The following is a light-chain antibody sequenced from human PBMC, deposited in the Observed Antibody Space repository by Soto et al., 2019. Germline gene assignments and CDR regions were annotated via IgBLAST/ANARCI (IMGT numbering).Light chain of an antibody. CDR3: QQYTNGPPIP. J-gene: IGKJ5*01. Sequence: EICMTRSAAGLSFSRGFISTLCCSSSQSVSSNLAWYQQKPGQAPRLLIYGASTRATGIPARFSGSGSGTEFTLTIGSLQSEDFAGYYCQQYTNGPPIPFGQGTRLEI. CDR1: QSVSSN. V-gene: IGKV3-15*01. CDR2: GAS.